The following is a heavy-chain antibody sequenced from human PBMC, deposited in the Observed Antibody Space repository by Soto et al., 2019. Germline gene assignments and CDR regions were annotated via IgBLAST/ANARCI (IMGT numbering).Heavy chain of an antibody. CDR2: IIGYNGNT. CDR3: ARDDFVVRGVYYYYGMDV. J-gene: IGHJ6*02. D-gene: IGHD3-10*01. Sequence: ASVKVSCKAFGGPFSSHTFSWVRQAPGQGLEWMARIIGYNGNTTYAQNLQGRVTMTTDTSTNTAYMELRSLRSDDTAVYYCARDDFVVRGVYYYYGMDVWGQGTTVTVSS. CDR1: GGPFSSHT. V-gene: IGHV1-18*04.